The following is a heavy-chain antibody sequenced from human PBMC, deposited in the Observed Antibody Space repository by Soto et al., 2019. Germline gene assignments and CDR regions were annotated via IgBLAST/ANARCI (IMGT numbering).Heavy chain of an antibody. CDR1: GFTFSSYG. Sequence: GGSLRLSCAASGFTFSSYGMHWVRQAPGKGLEWVAVIWYDGSNKYYADSVKGRFTISRDNSKNTLYLQMNSLRAEDTAVYYCERDGRGVYQWVRSFCGAIDIWGQGTMVTGS. CDR2: IWYDGSNK. CDR3: ERDGRGVYQWVRSFCGAIDI. V-gene: IGHV3-33*01. D-gene: IGHD6-19*01. J-gene: IGHJ3*02.